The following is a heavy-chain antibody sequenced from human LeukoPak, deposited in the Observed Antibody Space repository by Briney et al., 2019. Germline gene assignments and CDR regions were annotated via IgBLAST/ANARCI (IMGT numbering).Heavy chain of an antibody. CDR3: AKGAGYSSNWNFDY. Sequence: GGSLRLSCAASGFTFTSYGLSWVRQSPGKGLDWVSAISGSGQNTHYADSVKGRFIISKDNSKKTLDLQMNSLRLEDTAGYYCAKGAGYSSNWNFDYWGQGTLVTVSS. J-gene: IGHJ4*02. CDR2: ISGSGQNT. D-gene: IGHD6-13*01. CDR1: GFTFTSYG. V-gene: IGHV3-23*01.